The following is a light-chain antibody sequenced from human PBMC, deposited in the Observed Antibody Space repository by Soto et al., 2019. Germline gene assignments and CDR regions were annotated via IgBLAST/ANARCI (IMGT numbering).Light chain of an antibody. V-gene: IGKV3-11*01. CDR3: QQRNSWPRS. J-gene: IGKJ1*01. Sequence: EIVLTQSPATLSLSPGERATLSCRASQSVSSYLAWYQQKPGQAPRLLIYDASNRASGIPARFSGSGSGTDFTITISSLEPEDFAVYYCQQRNSWPRSFGQGTKVEIK. CDR1: QSVSSY. CDR2: DAS.